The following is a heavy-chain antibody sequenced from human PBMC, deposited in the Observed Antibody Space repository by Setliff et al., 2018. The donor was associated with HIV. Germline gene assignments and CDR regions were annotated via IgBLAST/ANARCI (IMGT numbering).Heavy chain of an antibody. V-gene: IGHV4-61*09. D-gene: IGHD3-16*01. CDR3: ARHSRAGDIDY. Sequence: SETLSLTCTVSDGSINSDSYYWTWIRQPAGQGLEWIGHISTSGSTRYNPSLKSRVTISVDTSKSQFSLRLTSVTAADTAVYYCARHSRAGDIDYWGRGTLVTVSS. J-gene: IGHJ4*02. CDR1: DGSINSDSYY. CDR2: ISTSGST.